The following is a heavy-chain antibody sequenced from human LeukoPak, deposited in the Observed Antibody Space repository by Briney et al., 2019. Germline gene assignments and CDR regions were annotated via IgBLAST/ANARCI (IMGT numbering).Heavy chain of an antibody. D-gene: IGHD5-18*01. Sequence: SETLSLTCAVYGGSFSGYYWGWIRQPPGKGLEWIGSMYYSGSTYYNPSLKSRVTISVDTSKNQLSLKLSSVTAADTAVYFCARFTRYTYGWVDYWGQGTLVTVSS. CDR2: MYYSGST. CDR1: GGSFSGYY. J-gene: IGHJ4*02. CDR3: ARFTRYTYGWVDY. V-gene: IGHV4-39*01.